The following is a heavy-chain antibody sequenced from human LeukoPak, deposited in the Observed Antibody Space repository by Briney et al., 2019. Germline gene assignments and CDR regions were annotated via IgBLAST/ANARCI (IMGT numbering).Heavy chain of an antibody. CDR2: ISSSGNT. D-gene: IGHD6-13*01. CDR3: VKGRISEDGLDF. CDR1: GFTFSRSA. J-gene: IGHJ4*02. Sequence: GGSLRLSCAASGFTFSRSAMTWVRQTPGKGLDWVSSISSSGNTYFADSVKGRFTISRDNSKNMLYLQMNSLRAEDTAVYYCVKGRISEDGLDFWGQGTLVTVSS. V-gene: IGHV3-23*01.